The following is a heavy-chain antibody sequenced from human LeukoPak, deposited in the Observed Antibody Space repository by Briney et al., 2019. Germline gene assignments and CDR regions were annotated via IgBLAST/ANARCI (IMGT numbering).Heavy chain of an antibody. CDR3: ARDEGRSGWYTFDY. J-gene: IGHJ4*02. D-gene: IGHD6-19*01. Sequence: SQTLSVTCAISGESVSSINGAWNWIRQSPSRGLEWLGRTYYRSKWYNEYAESMKGRITINPDTSKNQFSLQLNSVTPEDTAVCYCARDEGRSGWYTFDYWGQGTLVTVSS. CDR1: GESVSSINGA. V-gene: IGHV6-1*01. CDR2: TYYRSKWYN.